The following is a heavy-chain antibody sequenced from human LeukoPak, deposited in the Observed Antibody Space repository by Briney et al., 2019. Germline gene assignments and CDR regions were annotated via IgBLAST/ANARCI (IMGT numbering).Heavy chain of an antibody. CDR2: INPSGGST. CDR1: GYTLTSYY. Sequence: ASVKVSCKASGYTLTSYYMHWVRQAPGQGLEWMGIINPSGGSTSYAQKFQGRVTMTRDMSTSTVYMELSSLRSEDTAVYYCARSYYYDSSGYSSYFDYWGQGTLVTVSS. J-gene: IGHJ4*02. CDR3: ARSYYYDSSGYSSYFDY. V-gene: IGHV1-46*01. D-gene: IGHD3-22*01.